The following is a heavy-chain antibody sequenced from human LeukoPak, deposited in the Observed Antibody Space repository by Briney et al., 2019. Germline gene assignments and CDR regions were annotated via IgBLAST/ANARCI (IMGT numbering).Heavy chain of an antibody. CDR1: GFTYW. D-gene: IGHD6-13*01. V-gene: IGHV3-15*01. J-gene: IGHJ4*02. CDR3: TTASDGIAAAGTDY. CDR2: IKSKTDGGTT. Sequence: PGGSLRLSCAASGFTYWMSWVRQAPGKGLEWVGRIKSKTDGGTTDYAAPVKGRFTISRDDSKNTLYLQMNSLKTEDTAVYYCTTASDGIAAAGTDYWGQGTLVTVSS.